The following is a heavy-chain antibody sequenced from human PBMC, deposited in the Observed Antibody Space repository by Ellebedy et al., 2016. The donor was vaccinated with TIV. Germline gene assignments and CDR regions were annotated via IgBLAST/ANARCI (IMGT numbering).Heavy chain of an antibody. CDR2: ISDSGGFT. V-gene: IGHV3-23*01. CDR3: AKGRPIYYFDY. J-gene: IGHJ4*02. CDR1: GFTFSNYA. D-gene: IGHD3-3*02. Sequence: GGSLRLXXAASGFTFSNYAMSWVRQAPGKGLEWVSGISDSGGFTYYADSVKGRFTISRDSSRSTLFLQMNSLRADDTAVYYCAKGRPIYYFDYWGQGTLVTVSS.